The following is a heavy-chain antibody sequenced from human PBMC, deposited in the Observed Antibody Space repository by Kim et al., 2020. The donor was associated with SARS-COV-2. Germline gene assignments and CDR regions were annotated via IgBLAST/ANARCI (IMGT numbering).Heavy chain of an antibody. CDR1: GGSISSSSYY. Sequence: SETLSLTCTVSGGSISSSSYYWGWIRQPPGKGLEWIGNIYYSGSTYYNPSLKSRVTISVDTSKNQFSLKLSSVTAADTAVYYCARLGTAAGRGRVDYWG. J-gene: IGHJ4*01. CDR2: IYYSGST. V-gene: IGHV4-39*01. CDR3: ARLGTAAGRGRVDY. D-gene: IGHD6-13*01.